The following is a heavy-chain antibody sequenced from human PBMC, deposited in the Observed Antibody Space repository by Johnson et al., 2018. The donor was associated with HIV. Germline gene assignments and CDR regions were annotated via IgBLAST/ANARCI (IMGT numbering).Heavy chain of an antibody. CDR1: GFTFSTND. V-gene: IGHV3-23*04. CDR2: ITGDGAHT. J-gene: IGHJ3*02. CDR3: ARVNIAFDI. D-gene: IGHD2/OR15-2a*01. Sequence: VQLVESGGGVVQPGGSLRLSCAASGFTFSTNDMNWVRQAPGKEPQWVSAITGDGAHTYYADSVKGRFTISRDNPKNTLYLQMNSLRAEDTAVYYCARVNIAFDIWGQGTMVTVSS.